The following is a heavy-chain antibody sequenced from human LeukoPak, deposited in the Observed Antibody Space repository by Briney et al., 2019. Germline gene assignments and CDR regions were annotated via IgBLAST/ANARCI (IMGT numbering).Heavy chain of an antibody. V-gene: IGHV3-53*01. CDR1: RFTVSTNY. CDR2: IDSGGFT. J-gene: IGHJ4*02. CDR3: ATGAYFEH. Sequence: GGSLRLSCAASRFTVSTNYMSWVRQAPGKGLEWVSLIDSGGFTYYADSVKDRFTISRDNSKNTLYLQMSGLRAEDTAIYYCATGAYFEHWGQGALVTVSS.